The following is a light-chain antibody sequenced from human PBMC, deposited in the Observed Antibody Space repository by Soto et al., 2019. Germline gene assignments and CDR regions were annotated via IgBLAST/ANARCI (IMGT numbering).Light chain of an antibody. V-gene: IGKV1-5*03. CDR3: QQYNSYVT. CDR1: QTINTW. Sequence: DIQMTQSPSTLSASVGDRVTITCRASQTINTWLAWYQQKPGTAPKLLIYKASSLQDGVPPRFSGSGSGTEFTLTITGLQPDDFANYFCQQYNSYVTFGGGTKVEIK. CDR2: KAS. J-gene: IGKJ4*01.